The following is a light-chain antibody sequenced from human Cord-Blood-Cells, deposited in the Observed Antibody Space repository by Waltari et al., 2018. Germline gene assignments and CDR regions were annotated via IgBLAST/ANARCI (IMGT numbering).Light chain of an antibody. J-gene: IGLJ2*01. CDR3: EVWDSSRDHYVV. CDR2: EDR. CDR1: NIGSKS. V-gene: IGLV3-21*03. Sequence: SYVLTQPPSVSVAPGKTARITGGGNNIGSKSVHWYQEKPGQGLVLVFYEDRDRPPGLTEGSAGSHPGNTHTLTISRVEAGDEADYYCEVWDSSRDHYVVFGGGTKLTVL.